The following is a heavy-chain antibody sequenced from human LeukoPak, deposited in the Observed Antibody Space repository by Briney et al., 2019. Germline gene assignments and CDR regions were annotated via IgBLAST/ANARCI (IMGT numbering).Heavy chain of an antibody. Sequence: GGSLRLSCAASGFTFSSYWMTWVRQAPGKGLEWVANIKQDGSEKYYVDSVKGRFTISRDNAKNSLYLQMNSLRAEDTAVYYCARDRGAFAFDIWGQGTMVTVSS. CDR3: ARDRGAFAFDI. CDR2: IKQDGSEK. J-gene: IGHJ3*02. V-gene: IGHV3-7*01. D-gene: IGHD3-10*01. CDR1: GFTFSSYW.